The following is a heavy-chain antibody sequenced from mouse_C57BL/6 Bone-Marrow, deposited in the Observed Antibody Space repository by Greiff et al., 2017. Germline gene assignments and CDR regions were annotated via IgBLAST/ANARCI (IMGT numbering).Heavy chain of an antibody. CDR2: IDPADSYT. Sequence: QVQLQQPGAELVMPGASVKLSCKASGYTFTSYWMHWVKQRPGQGLEWIGEIDPADSYTKYNQKFKGKSTLTADKSSSTAYMQLSSLASEDSAVYYGARDGIDDWGQGTTRTVSS. V-gene: IGHV1-69*01. CDR3: ARDGIDD. CDR1: GYTFTSYW. J-gene: IGHJ2*01.